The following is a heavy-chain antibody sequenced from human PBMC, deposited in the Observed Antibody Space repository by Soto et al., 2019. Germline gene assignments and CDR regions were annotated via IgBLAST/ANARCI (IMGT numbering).Heavy chain of an antibody. J-gene: IGHJ6*02. V-gene: IGHV1-18*01. D-gene: IGHD1-1*01. CDR2: VSPYNGNT. CDR3: VRGGILEANSPYYYYGLDV. CDR1: GYTFSTYG. Sequence: ASVKVSCKVFGYTFSTYGLSWVRQAPGQGLEWMGWVSPYNGNTYYAPGLQGRVTMTTDTSTNTAYMSLRSLRSDDTAIYYCVRGGILEANSPYYYYGLDVWGQGTPVSVS.